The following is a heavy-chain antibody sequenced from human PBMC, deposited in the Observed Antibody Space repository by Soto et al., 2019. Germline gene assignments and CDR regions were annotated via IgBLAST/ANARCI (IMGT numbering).Heavy chain of an antibody. CDR1: PHTVGSSY. CDR3: TGDLMDVVPPADDFFDP. CDR2: IYSGDTP. Sequence: SLSLSCAASPHTVGSSYVSWVRQAPGKGLEWVSVIYSGDTPCYADSVEGRFTIFSDNSKNTLYLQMDSLKLEHTALYYCTGDLMDVVPPADDFFDPLVQRIQVAVSS. D-gene: IGHD2-2*01. J-gene: IGHJ5*02. V-gene: IGHV3-53*01.